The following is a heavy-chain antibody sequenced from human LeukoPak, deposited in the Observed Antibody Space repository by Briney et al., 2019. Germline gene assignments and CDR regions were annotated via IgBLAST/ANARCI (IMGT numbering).Heavy chain of an antibody. J-gene: IGHJ4*02. CDR2: IFHSGST. CDR3: ARDPVALDY. CDR1: GGSISSGGYY. V-gene: IGHV4-30-2*01. Sequence: SETLSLTCTVSGGSISSGGYYWSWIRQPPGKGLEWIGYIFHSGSTYYNPSLKSRVTISVDRSKNQFSLKLSSVTAADTAVYYCARDPVALDYWGQGTLVTVSS. D-gene: IGHD4-23*01.